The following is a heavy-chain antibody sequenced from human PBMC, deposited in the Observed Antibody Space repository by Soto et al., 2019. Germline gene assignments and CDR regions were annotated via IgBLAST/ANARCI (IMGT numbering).Heavy chain of an antibody. D-gene: IGHD3-10*02. CDR1: XGSISSYY. V-gene: IGHV4-59*01. Sequence: TLSLTCTVSXGSISSYYWSWIRQPPGKGLEWIGYIYYSGSTNYNPSLKSRVTISVDTSKNQFSLKLSSVTAADTAVYYCASMPRHLFGESYYFDYWGQGTLVTVSS. CDR3: ASMPRHLFGESYYFDY. CDR2: IYYSGST. J-gene: IGHJ4*02.